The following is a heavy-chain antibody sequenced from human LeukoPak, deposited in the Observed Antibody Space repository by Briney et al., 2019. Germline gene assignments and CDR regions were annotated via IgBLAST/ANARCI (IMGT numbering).Heavy chain of an antibody. D-gene: IGHD2-21*02. CDR1: GYTFTSYY. CDR2: INPSGGST. J-gene: IGHJ4*02. V-gene: IGHV1-46*01. CDR3: LALVVTATLAGYFDY. Sequence: GASVKVSCKASGYTFTSYYMHWVRQAPGQGLEWMGIINPSGGSTSYAQKFQGRVTMTRDTSTSTVYMELSSLRSEDTAVYYCLALVVTATLAGYFDYWGQGTLVTVSS.